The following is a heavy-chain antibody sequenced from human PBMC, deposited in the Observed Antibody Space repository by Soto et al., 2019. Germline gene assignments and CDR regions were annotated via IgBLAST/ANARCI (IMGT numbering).Heavy chain of an antibody. V-gene: IGHV3-21*01. CDR3: ARMGSVTTFSWSDYYYGMDV. CDR1: GFTFSSYS. J-gene: IGHJ6*02. Sequence: EVQLVESGGGLVKPGGSLRLSCAASGFTFSSYSMNWVRQAPGKGLEWVSSISSRTNYMYYADSVKGRFTISRDDAKNSLYLQMNSLRAEDTAVYYCARMGSVTTFSWSDYYYGMDVLGQGTTVTVSS. D-gene: IGHD4-17*01. CDR2: ISSRTNYM.